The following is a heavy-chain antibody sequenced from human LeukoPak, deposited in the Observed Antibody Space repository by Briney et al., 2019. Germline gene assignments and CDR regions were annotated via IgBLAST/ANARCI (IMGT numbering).Heavy chain of an antibody. CDR2: IYYSGST. D-gene: IGHD3-9*01. CDR1: GGSISSSNYY. V-gene: IGHV4-39*07. Sequence: SSETLSLTCTVSGGSISSSNYYWGWIRQPPGKGLEWIGNIYYSGSTYYNPSLKSRVTISVDTSKNQFSLKLSSVTAADTAVYYCASVLRYFDWLLPGGNFDYWGQGTLVTVSS. J-gene: IGHJ4*02. CDR3: ASVLRYFDWLLPGGNFDY.